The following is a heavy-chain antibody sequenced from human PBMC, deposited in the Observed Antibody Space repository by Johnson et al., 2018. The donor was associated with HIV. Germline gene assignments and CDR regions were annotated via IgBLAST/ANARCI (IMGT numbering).Heavy chain of an antibody. D-gene: IGHD1-26*01. V-gene: IGHV3-30*03. Sequence: VQLVESGGGLVKPGGSLRLSCAASGFTFSDYYMSWIRQAPGKGLEWVAVISYDGSNKYYADSVKGRFTISRDNSKNTLYLQMNSLRAGDTAVYYCARGVGPSAFDIWGQGTMVTVSS. CDR3: ARGVGPSAFDI. CDR1: GFTFSDYY. CDR2: ISYDGSNK. J-gene: IGHJ3*02.